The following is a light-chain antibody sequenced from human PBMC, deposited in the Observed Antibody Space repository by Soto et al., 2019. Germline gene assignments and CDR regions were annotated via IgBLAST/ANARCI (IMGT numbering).Light chain of an antibody. CDR3: QAWDREIV. J-gene: IGLJ2*01. CDR2: QDS. Sequence: SYELTQPPSVSVSPGQTASITCSGDKLGHKYACWYQQKPGQSPVLVIYQDSKRPSGIPERFSGSNSGNTATLTISGTQAMDEADYYCQAWDREIVFGGGTKLTVL. V-gene: IGLV3-1*01. CDR1: KLGHKY.